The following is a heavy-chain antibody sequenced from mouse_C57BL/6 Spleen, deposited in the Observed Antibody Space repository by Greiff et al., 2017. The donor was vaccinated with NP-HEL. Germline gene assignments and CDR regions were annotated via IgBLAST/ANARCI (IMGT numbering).Heavy chain of an antibody. Sequence: EVQLQQSGAELVRPGASVKLSCTASGFNIKDDYMHWVKQRPEQGLEWIGWIDPENGDTEYASKFQGKATITADTSSNTAYLQLSSLTSEDTTVYYCTKGGYSYYCDYWGQGTTLTVSS. D-gene: IGHD2-3*01. V-gene: IGHV14-4*01. J-gene: IGHJ2*01. CDR1: GFNIKDDY. CDR3: TKGGYSYYCDY. CDR2: IDPENGDT.